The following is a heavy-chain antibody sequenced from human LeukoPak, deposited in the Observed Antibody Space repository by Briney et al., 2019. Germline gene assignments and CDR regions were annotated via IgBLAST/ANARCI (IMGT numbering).Heavy chain of an antibody. Sequence: SETLSLTCTVSGGSINSHYWSWIRQPPGKGREWVGDIYYKGNTNYNPSLKRGVTISVDTSKNHLSLKLTSLLAAATAIYYCVRRDNTGWNYFDYWGQGILVTVSS. CDR3: VRRDNTGWNYFDY. CDR2: IYYKGNT. CDR1: GGSINSHY. V-gene: IGHV4-59*08. J-gene: IGHJ4*02. D-gene: IGHD6-19*01.